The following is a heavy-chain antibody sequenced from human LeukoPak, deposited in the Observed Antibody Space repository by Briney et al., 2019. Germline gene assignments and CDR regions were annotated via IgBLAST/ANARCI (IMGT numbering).Heavy chain of an antibody. V-gene: IGHV1-69*10. D-gene: IGHD4-23*01. CDR2: IIPSFGIA. CDR3: ARGEVVTNWFDR. J-gene: IGHJ5*02. CDR1: GGTFSSYA. Sequence: SVKLSCNASGGTFSSYAISWVRQAPGQGLEWMGGIIPSFGIANYAQKFQGRVTITADKSTSTAYMELSSLRSEDTAVYYCARGEVVTNWFDRWGEGTLLTVSS.